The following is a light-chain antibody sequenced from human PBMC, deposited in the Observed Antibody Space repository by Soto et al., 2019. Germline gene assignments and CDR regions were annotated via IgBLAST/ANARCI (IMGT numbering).Light chain of an antibody. V-gene: IGKV3-11*01. J-gene: IGKJ5*01. Sequence: TQAPATLAFSAGGRATRSFRASERVGRFLGWYQQKPGQAPRLLLFDASRRAPGIPARFSASGSGTDFTLTIVSPEPEDFAVYYCQHRTDWPLGTFGQGTRLENK. CDR2: DAS. CDR3: QHRTDWPLGT. CDR1: ERVGRF.